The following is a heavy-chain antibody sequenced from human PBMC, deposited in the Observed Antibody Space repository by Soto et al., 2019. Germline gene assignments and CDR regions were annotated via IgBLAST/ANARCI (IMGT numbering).Heavy chain of an antibody. CDR3: AKGFRFGQLGYYGMDV. CDR1: GFTFSSYG. D-gene: IGHD6-6*01. CDR2: ISYDGSNK. V-gene: IGHV3-30*18. J-gene: IGHJ6*02. Sequence: QVQLVESGGGVVQPGRSLRLSCAASGFTFSSYGMHWVRQAPGKGLEWVAVISYDGSNKYYADSVKGRFTISRDNSKNTLYLQMNRLRAEDTAVYYCAKGFRFGQLGYYGMDVWGQGTTVTVSS.